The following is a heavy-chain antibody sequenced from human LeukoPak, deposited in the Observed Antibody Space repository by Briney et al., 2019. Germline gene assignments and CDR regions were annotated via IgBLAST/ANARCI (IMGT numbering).Heavy chain of an antibody. J-gene: IGHJ5*02. Sequence: SSETLSLTCTVSGGSISSGSYYWSWIRQPAGKGLGWIGRIYTSGSTNYNPSLKSRVTISVDTSKNQFSLKLSSVTAADTAVYYCARDQNDILTGSFDPWGQGTLVTVSS. V-gene: IGHV4-61*02. CDR2: IYTSGST. CDR3: ARDQNDILTGSFDP. D-gene: IGHD3-9*01. CDR1: GGSISSGSYY.